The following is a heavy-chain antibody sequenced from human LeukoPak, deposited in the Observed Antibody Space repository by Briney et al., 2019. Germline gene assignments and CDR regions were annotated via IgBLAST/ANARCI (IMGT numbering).Heavy chain of an antibody. D-gene: IGHD6-19*01. CDR3: TKIAMTGPASLDC. J-gene: IGHJ4*02. CDR1: GFTLSNPW. Sequence: GGSLRLSCAATGFTLSNPWMSWVRQAPGKGLEWVGRIKSQIDGGTTDYAAPVKGRFTISRDDSKNTLYLQMNSLKTEDTAVYFCTKIAMTGPASLDCWGQGTLVTVSS. CDR2: IKSQIDGGTT. V-gene: IGHV3-15*01.